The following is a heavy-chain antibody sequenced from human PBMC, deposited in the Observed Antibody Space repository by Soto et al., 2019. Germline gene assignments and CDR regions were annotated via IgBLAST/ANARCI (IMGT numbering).Heavy chain of an antibody. CDR2: ISSSSSYI. V-gene: IGHV3-21*01. D-gene: IGHD6-6*01. J-gene: IGHJ4*02. Sequence: GGSLRLSCAASGFTFSSYSMNWVRQAPGKGLEWVSSISSSSSYIYYADSVKGRFTISRDNAKNSLYLQMNSLRAEDTAVYYCARDFRQYSSSPYFDYWGQGTLVTVSS. CDR1: GFTFSSYS. CDR3: ARDFRQYSSSPYFDY.